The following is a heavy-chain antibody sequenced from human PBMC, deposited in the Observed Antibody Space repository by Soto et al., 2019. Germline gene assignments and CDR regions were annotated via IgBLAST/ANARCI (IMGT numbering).Heavy chain of an antibody. CDR3: ARATVTTGTSYFDY. D-gene: IGHD1-1*01. Sequence: QVQLQQWGAGLLKPSETPSLTCAVYGGSFSGYYWSWIRQPPGKGLEWIGEINHSGSTNYNPSLKSRVTISVDTSKNQFSLKLSSVTAADTAVYYCARATVTTGTSYFDYWGQGTLVTVSS. CDR1: GGSFSGYY. J-gene: IGHJ4*02. CDR2: INHSGST. V-gene: IGHV4-34*01.